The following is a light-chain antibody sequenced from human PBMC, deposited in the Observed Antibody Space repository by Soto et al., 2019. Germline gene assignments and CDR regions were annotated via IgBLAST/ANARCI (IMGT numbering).Light chain of an antibody. V-gene: IGLV2-14*01. CDR2: DVS. J-gene: IGLJ1*01. CDR1: SSDVGGYNY. CDR3: SSYTSSSTGV. Sequence: QSALTQPASVSGSPGQSISISCTGTSSDVGGYNYVSWDQQHPGKAPKLMIYDVSNRPSGVSNRFSGSKSGNTASLTISGLQAEDEADYYCSSYTSSSTGVFGTGTKLTVL.